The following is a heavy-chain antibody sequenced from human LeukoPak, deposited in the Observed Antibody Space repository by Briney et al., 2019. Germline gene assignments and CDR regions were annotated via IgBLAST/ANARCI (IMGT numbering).Heavy chain of an antibody. V-gene: IGHV4-34*01. Sequence: SETLSLTCAVYGGSFSGYQWNWIRQPPGKGLEWIGEINHSGSTNYNPSLKSRVTISIDKSKNQFSLKLSSVTAADTAVYYCARDYTDYWGQGTLVTVSS. D-gene: IGHD3-10*01. CDR2: INHSGST. J-gene: IGHJ4*02. CDR1: GGSFSGYQ. CDR3: ARDYTDY.